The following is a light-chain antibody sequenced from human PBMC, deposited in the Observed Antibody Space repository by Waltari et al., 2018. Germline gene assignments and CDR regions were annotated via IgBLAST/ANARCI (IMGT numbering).Light chain of an antibody. V-gene: IGKV1-5*03. CDR1: QSISSW. CDR2: KAS. J-gene: IGKJ1*01. CDR3: QQYNSYSRT. Sequence: DIQMTQSPSTLSASVGDRVTITCRASQSISSWLAWYQQKPGKAPKLLIYKASSLESGVPSRFSGSEAGTEFTLTISSLHPDDFATYYCQQYNSYSRTFGQGTKVEIK.